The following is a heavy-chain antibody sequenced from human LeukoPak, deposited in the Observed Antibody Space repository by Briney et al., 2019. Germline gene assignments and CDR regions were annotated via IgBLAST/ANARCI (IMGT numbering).Heavy chain of an antibody. Sequence: PGGSLRLSCAASGFTFSSYSMNWVRQAPGKGLEWVSYISSSGSTIYYADSVKGRFTISRDNAKNSLYLQMNSLRAEDTAVYYCARGPMVRGVFIRRSKSGYFDYWGQGTLVTVSS. J-gene: IGHJ4*02. CDR2: ISSSGSTI. V-gene: IGHV3-48*04. CDR3: ARGPMVRGVFIRRSKSGYFDY. CDR1: GFTFSSYS. D-gene: IGHD3-10*01.